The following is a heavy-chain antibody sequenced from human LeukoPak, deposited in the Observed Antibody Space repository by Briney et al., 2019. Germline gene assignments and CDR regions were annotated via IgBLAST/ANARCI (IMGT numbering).Heavy chain of an antibody. D-gene: IGHD3-16*01. J-gene: IGHJ4*02. CDR2: ISWDSVTT. V-gene: IGHV3-43D*04. CDR1: GFIFDDYV. CDR3: AKDPLGETLGY. Sequence: GGSLRLSCTASGFIFDDYVIHWVRQPPGKGLEWVSHISWDSVTTKYADSVKGRFTISRDNSKNTLYLQMNSLRAEDTAVYYCAKDPLGETLGYWGQGTLVTVSS.